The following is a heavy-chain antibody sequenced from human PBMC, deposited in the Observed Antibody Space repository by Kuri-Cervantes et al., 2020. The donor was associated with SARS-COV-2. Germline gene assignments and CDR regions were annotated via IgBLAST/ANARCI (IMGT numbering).Heavy chain of an antibody. J-gene: IGHJ5*02. V-gene: IGHV4-38-2*02. CDR2: IYHSGST. Sequence: SETLSLTCTVSGDSISSGYYWGWIRQPPGKGLEWIGSIYHSGSTYYNPSLKSRVTISVDTSKNQFSLKLSSVTAADTAVYYCARSKSWRWFDPWGQGTLVTVSS. CDR1: GDSISSGYY. D-gene: IGHD3-3*01. CDR3: ARSKSWRWFDP.